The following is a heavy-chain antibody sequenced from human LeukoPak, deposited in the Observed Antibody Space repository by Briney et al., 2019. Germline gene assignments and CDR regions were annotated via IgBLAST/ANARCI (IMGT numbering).Heavy chain of an antibody. Sequence: SETLSLTCTVSGGSISSGNYYWAWIRQPPGKGLERIGSVHYSGSTYYNPSLKSRVTISVDTSKNQFSLKLSSVTAADTVVYYCARLASASHAGYFDYWGQGMLVTVSS. CDR3: ARLASASHAGYFDY. CDR1: GGSISSGNYY. V-gene: IGHV4-39*01. J-gene: IGHJ4*02. CDR2: VHYSGST. D-gene: IGHD2-8*01.